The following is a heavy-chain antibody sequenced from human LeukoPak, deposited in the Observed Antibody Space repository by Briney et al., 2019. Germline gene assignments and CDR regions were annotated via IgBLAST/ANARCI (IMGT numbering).Heavy chain of an antibody. D-gene: IGHD6-6*01. CDR3: ARAPLYGSCEY. CDR2: ISGYNGNT. Sequence: ASVKVSYKASGYTFSSYGISWVRQAPGQGLAWMGWISGYNGNTNYAQKLQGRVTMTTDTSTSTAYMELRSLRSDDTAVYYCARAPLYGSCEYWGQGTLVTVSS. J-gene: IGHJ4*02. CDR1: GYTFSSYG. V-gene: IGHV1-18*01.